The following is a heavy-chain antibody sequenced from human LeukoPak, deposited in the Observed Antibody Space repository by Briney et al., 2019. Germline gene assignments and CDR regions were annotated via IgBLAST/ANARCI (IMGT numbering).Heavy chain of an antibody. Sequence: ASVKVSCKASGYTFTGYYMHWVRQAPGKGLEWMGGFDPEDGETIYAQKFQGRVTMTEDTSTDTAYMELSSLRSEDTAVYYCATELLSSDSSGGFDYWGQGTLVTVSS. D-gene: IGHD3-22*01. V-gene: IGHV1-24*01. CDR1: GYTFTGYY. J-gene: IGHJ4*02. CDR3: ATELLSSDSSGGFDY. CDR2: FDPEDGET.